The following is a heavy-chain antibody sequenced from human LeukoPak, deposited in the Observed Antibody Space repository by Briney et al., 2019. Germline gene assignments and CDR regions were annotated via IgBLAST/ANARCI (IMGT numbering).Heavy chain of an antibody. CDR2: ISAYNGST. Sequence: GASVTVSCKASGYTFTNYIISWVRQAPGQGLEWMGWISAYNGSTNYAQKLQGRVTMTTDTSTATAYMELRRLRSDDTAVYYCARGGNYFRFDPWGQGTLVPVSS. D-gene: IGHD1-26*01. CDR3: ARGGNYFRFDP. J-gene: IGHJ5*02. V-gene: IGHV1-18*01. CDR1: GYTFTNYI.